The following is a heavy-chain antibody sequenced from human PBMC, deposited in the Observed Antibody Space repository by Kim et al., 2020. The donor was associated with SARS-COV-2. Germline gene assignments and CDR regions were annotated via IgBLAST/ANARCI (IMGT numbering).Heavy chain of an antibody. CDR1: GFSFSNYW. J-gene: IGHJ5*02. Sequence: GGSLRLSCAASGFSFSNYWMTWVRQAPGKGLEWVANMNQDGSKMYYVDSVKGRFTISRDNAKNSLYLQMSGLRGEDTAVYFCARGADGQYTGYFSDPWGQGTLVTVSS. V-gene: IGHV3-7*01. CDR2: MNQDGSKM. D-gene: IGHD5-18*01. CDR3: ARGADGQYTGYFSDP.